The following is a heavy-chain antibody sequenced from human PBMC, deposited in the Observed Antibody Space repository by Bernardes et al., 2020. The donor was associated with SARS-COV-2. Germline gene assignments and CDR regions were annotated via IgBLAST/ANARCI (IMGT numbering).Heavy chain of an antibody. CDR2: IYWDDDK. V-gene: IGHV2-5*02. CDR3: AHRRSGWYQDYFDY. Sequence: PTLVKPTQTLTLTCTFSGFSLSTSGVGVGWIRQPPGKALEWLALIYWDDDKRYSPSLKSRLTITKDTSKNQVVLTMTNMDPVDTATYYCAHRRSGWYQDYFDYWGQGTLVTVSS. J-gene: IGHJ4*02. D-gene: IGHD6-19*01. CDR1: GFSLSTSGVG.